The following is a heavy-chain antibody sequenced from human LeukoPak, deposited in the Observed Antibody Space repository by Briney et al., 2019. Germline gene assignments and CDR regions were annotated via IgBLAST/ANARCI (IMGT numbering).Heavy chain of an antibody. V-gene: IGHV4-59*01. D-gene: IGHD5-12*01. Sequence: SETLSLTCTVSGGSISSYYWSWIRQPPGKGLEWIGYIYYSGSTNYNPSLKSRVTISVDTSKNQFSLKLSSVTAADTAVYYCAGGYSGRSPGGYDSLCYYYYYYMDVWGKGTTVTVSS. J-gene: IGHJ6*03. CDR3: AGGYSGRSPGGYDSLCYYYYYYMDV. CDR2: IYYSGST. CDR1: GGSISSYY.